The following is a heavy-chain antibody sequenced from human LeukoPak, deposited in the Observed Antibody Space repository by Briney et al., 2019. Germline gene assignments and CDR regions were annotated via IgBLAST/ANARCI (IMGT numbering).Heavy chain of an antibody. D-gene: IGHD3-22*01. CDR2: IKQDGSEE. CDR3: ARRYDSSGYSSYYFDY. V-gene: IGHV3-7*01. Sequence: PGGSLRLSCAASGFTFSSYWMSWVRQAPGKGLEWVANIKQDGSEEYYVDSVKGRFTISRDNAKNSLYLQMNSLRAEDTAVYYCARRYDSSGYSSYYFDYWGQGTLVTVSS. J-gene: IGHJ4*02. CDR1: GFTFSSYW.